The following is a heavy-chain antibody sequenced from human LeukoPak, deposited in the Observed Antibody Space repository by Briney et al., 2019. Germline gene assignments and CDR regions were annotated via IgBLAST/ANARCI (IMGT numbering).Heavy chain of an antibody. CDR2: IKQDGSEK. Sequence: GGSLRLSCAASGFTFSKYWMNWVRLTPGKGLEWVANIKQDGSEKNYVDSVKGRFIISRDNAKNSLYLQMNTLRADDTAVYYCARDGFGTGSNWGQGTLVTVSS. CDR1: GFTFSKYW. J-gene: IGHJ4*02. D-gene: IGHD3-16*01. CDR3: ARDGFGTGSN. V-gene: IGHV3-7*03.